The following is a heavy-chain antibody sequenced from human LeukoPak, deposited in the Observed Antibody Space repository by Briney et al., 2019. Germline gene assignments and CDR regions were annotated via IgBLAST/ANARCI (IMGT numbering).Heavy chain of an antibody. CDR1: GFTFSSYA. CDR3: AGGYSSSWYLD. D-gene: IGHD6-13*01. V-gene: IGHV3-23*01. Sequence: GGSLRLSCAASGFTFSSYAMSWVRQAPGKGLEWVSAISGSGGSTYYADSVKGRFTISRDNSKNTLYLQMNSLRAEDTAVYYCAGGYSSSWYLDWGQGTLVTVSS. J-gene: IGHJ4*02. CDR2: ISGSGGST.